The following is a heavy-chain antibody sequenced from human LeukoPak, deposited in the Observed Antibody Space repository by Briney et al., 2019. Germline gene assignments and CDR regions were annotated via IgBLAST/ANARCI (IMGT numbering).Heavy chain of an antibody. J-gene: IGHJ4*02. CDR1: GFTFSSQT. CDR2: ISGSGGST. CDR3: ARAPTVLVGYCSSSSCQADY. Sequence: PGGSLRLSCAASGFTFSSQTMSWVRQAPGKGLEWVSAISGSGGSTYYADSVKGRFTISRDNAENSLYLQMNSLRVEDTAVYYCARAPTVLVGYCSSSSCQADYWGQGTLVTVSS. D-gene: IGHD2-2*01. V-gene: IGHV3-23*01.